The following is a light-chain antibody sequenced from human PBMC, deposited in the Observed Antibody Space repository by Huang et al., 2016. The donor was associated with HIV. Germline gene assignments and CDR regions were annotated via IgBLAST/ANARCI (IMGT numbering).Light chain of an antibody. V-gene: IGKV1-5*03. CDR2: NAS. CDR3: QQYSSFWT. J-gene: IGKJ1*01. CDR1: QSVSTW. Sequence: DIQITQSPRTLSASVGDRVTITCRASQSVSTWLSWYQQKPGKPPKLLIYNASTLVTGVPSRFSGSGSGTEFTLTISSLQPDDFATYYCQQYSSFWTFGQGTKV.